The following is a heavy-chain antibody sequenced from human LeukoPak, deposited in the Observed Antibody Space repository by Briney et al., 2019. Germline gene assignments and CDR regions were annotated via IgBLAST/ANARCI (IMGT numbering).Heavy chain of an antibody. CDR3: ARGLYGMDV. CDR1: GGSFSGYY. V-gene: IGHV4-34*01. CDR2: INHSGST. J-gene: IGHJ6*04. Sequence: PSETLSLTCAVYGGSFSGYYWSWIRQPPGKGLEWIGEINHSGSTNYNPSLKSRVTISVDTSKNQFSLKLSSVTAADTAVYYCARGLYGMDVWGKGTTVTVYS.